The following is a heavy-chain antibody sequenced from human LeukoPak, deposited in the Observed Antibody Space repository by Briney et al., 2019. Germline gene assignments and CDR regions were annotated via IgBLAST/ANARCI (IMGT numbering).Heavy chain of an antibody. CDR2: ISSSSYI. J-gene: IGHJ6*03. Sequence: GGSLRLSCAASGFTFSSYSMNWVRQAPGKGLEWVSSISSSSYIYYADSVKGRCTISRDNAKNSLYLQMNSLRAEDTAVYYCARDRQEDYYMDVWGKGTTVTVSS. V-gene: IGHV3-21*01. CDR1: GFTFSSYS. CDR3: ARDRQEDYYMDV.